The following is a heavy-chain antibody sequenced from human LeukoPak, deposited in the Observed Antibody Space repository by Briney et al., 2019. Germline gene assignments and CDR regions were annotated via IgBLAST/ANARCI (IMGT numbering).Heavy chain of an antibody. CDR1: GFTFDDYA. J-gene: IGHJ4*02. Sequence: GGSLRLSCAASGFTFDDYAMHWVRQAPGKGLEWVSGISWNSGSIGYADSVKGRFTISRDNAKNSLYLQMNSLRAEDTALYYCAKDIASVGIAVTVFDYWGQGTLVTVSS. D-gene: IGHD6-19*01. V-gene: IGHV3-9*01. CDR2: ISWNSGSI. CDR3: AKDIASVGIAVTVFDY.